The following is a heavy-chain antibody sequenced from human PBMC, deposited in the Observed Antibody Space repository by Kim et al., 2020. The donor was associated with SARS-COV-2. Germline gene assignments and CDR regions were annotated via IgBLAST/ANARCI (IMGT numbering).Heavy chain of an antibody. D-gene: IGHD6-13*01. CDR1: GFTFSNAW. Sequence: GGSLRLSCAASGFTFSNAWMNWVRQAPGKGLEWVGRIKSKTDGGTTDYAAPVKGRFTISRDDSKNTLYLQMNSLKTEDTAVYYCTTDPSSWYPRVDLNWFDPWGQGTLVTVSS. V-gene: IGHV3-15*01. J-gene: IGHJ5*02. CDR3: TTDPSSWYPRVDLNWFDP. CDR2: IKSKTDGGTT.